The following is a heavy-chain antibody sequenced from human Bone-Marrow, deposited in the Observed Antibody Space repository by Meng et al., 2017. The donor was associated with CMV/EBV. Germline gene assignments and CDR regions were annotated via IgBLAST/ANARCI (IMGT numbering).Heavy chain of an antibody. V-gene: IGHV1-2*02. CDR2: INTYSGGT. Sequence: AAVMDFCKASGYTFSDYYMHWVRQAPGQGVEGMGWINTYSGGTNYAQKFEDRVTMTRNTYISTAYMELSRLRSDDTAIYFCAKNQRRALLNSEYGCDYWGQGTVVTVSS. CDR1: GYTFSDYY. J-gene: IGHJ4*02. D-gene: IGHD2-2*01. CDR3: AKNQRRALLNSEYGCDY.